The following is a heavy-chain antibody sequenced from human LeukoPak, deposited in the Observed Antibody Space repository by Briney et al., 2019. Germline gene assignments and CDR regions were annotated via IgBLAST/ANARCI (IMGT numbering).Heavy chain of an antibody. CDR1: GGSFSGYY. CDR2: INHSGST. Sequence: PSETLSLTCAVYGGSFSGYYWSWIRQPPGKGLEWIGEINHSGSTNYNPSLKSRVTISVDTSKNQFSLKLSSVTVADTAVYYCAREKEAAAGTGFEQDWGQGTLVTVSS. D-gene: IGHD6-13*01. J-gene: IGHJ4*02. V-gene: IGHV4-34*01. CDR3: AREKEAAAGTGFEQD.